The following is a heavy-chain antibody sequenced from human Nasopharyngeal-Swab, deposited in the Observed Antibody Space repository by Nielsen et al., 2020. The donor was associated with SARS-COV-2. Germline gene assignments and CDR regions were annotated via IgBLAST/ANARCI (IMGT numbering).Heavy chain of an antibody. CDR3: AMQLPIFDFDFWSGLAY. CDR2: INGGNGST. J-gene: IGHJ4*02. V-gene: IGHV1-3*01. CDR1: GYTFSSYA. Sequence: ASVKVSCKASGYTFSSYAMHWVRQAPGQGLEWMGWINGGNGSTKYSQRFQGRVTISRDTSANTAYMDLTSLRSEDTAVYYCAMQLPIFDFDFWSGLAYWGQGTPVTVSS. D-gene: IGHD3-3*01.